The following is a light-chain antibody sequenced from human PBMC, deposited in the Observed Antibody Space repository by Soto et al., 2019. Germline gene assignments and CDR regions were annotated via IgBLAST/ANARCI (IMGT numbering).Light chain of an antibody. CDR2: KAS. J-gene: IGKJ1*01. V-gene: IGKV1-5*03. CDR1: QSISSW. CDR3: QQYYSYWT. Sequence: DIQMTQYPSTLSASVGDRVIITCRASQSISSWLAWYQQKPGKAPKLLISKASNLESGVPSRFSGSGSGTEFTLTVSSLQPDDLATYYCQQYYSYWTFGQGTKVEIK.